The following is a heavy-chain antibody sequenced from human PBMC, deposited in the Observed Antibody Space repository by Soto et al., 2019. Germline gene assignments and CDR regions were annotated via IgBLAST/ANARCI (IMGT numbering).Heavy chain of an antibody. Sequence: SLALSCSASGFTFSSYGMHWVRQAPGKGLEWVAVISYDGSNKYYADSVKGRFTISRDNSKNTLYLQMNSLRAEDTAVYYCAREVTMIGFDYWGQGTLVTVSS. J-gene: IGHJ4*02. CDR1: GFTFSSYG. V-gene: IGHV3-30*03. D-gene: IGHD3-22*01. CDR2: ISYDGSNK. CDR3: AREVTMIGFDY.